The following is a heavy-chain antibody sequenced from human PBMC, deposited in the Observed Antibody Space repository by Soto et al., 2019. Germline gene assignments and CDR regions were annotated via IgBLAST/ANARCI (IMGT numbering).Heavy chain of an antibody. J-gene: IGHJ4*02. D-gene: IGHD1-7*01. CDR3: ARDKYNWNSFDY. CDR2: ISGSGGDT. V-gene: IGHV3-23*01. CDR1: GFSFSSYG. Sequence: GGSLRLSCTASGFSFSSYGMTWARQAPGKGLEWVSLISGSGGDTYYADSVKGRFTISRDNSKNTLYLQMNSLRAEDTAVYYCARDKYNWNSFDYWGQGTLVTVSS.